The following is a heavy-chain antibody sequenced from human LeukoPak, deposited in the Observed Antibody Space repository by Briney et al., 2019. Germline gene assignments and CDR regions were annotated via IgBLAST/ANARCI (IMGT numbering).Heavy chain of an antibody. D-gene: IGHD5-24*01. Sequence: ASVKVSCKASGYTFTTYYVHWVRQAPGQGLEWMGVINPSVGSTSYAQKFQGRVTMTRDTSTSTVYMELSSLRSEDTAVYYCARDQEMATISLQWSYFDYWGQGTLVTVSS. CDR2: INPSVGST. J-gene: IGHJ4*02. CDR3: ARDQEMATISLQWSYFDY. V-gene: IGHV1-46*01. CDR1: GYTFTTYY.